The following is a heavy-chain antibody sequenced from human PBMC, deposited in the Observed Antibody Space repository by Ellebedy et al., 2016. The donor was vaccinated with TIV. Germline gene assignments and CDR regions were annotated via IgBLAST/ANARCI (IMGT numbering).Heavy chain of an antibody. CDR3: ASPPPNCTNGVCSNFDY. J-gene: IGHJ4*02. CDR2: IYYSGST. D-gene: IGHD2-8*01. V-gene: IGHV4-31*03. Sequence: MPSETLSLTCTVSGGSISSGGYYWSWIRQHPGKGLEWIGYIYYSGSTYYNPSLKSRVTISVDTSKNQFSLKLSSVTAADTAVYYCASPPPNCTNGVCSNFDYWGQGTLVTVSS. CDR1: GGSISSGGYY.